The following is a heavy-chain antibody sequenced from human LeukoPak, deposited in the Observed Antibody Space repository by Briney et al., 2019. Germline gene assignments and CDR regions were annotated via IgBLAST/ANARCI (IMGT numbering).Heavy chain of an antibody. Sequence: PSQTLSLTCTVSGGSISSGGYYWSWIRQPPGKGLEWIGYIYHSGSTYYNPSLKSRVTISVDRSKNQFSLKLSSVTAADTAVYYCARGESYYDILTGYLPKPYAFDIWGQGTMVTVSS. CDR2: IYHSGST. V-gene: IGHV4-30-2*01. D-gene: IGHD3-9*01. CDR1: GGSISSGGYY. J-gene: IGHJ3*02. CDR3: ARGESYYDILTGYLPKPYAFDI.